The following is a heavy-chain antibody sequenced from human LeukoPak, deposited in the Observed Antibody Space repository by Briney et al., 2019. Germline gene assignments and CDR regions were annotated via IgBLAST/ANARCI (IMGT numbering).Heavy chain of an antibody. Sequence: GGSLRLSCAASGFTFSSYGMHWVRQAPGKGLEWVAFIRYDGSNKYYADSVKGRFTISRDNSKNTLYLQMNSLRAEDTAVYYCAKDQPTTYDFWSGYWVSDAFDIWGQGTMVTVSS. V-gene: IGHV3-30*02. CDR2: IRYDGSNK. J-gene: IGHJ3*02. CDR1: GFTFSSYG. D-gene: IGHD3-3*01. CDR3: AKDQPTTYDFWSGYWVSDAFDI.